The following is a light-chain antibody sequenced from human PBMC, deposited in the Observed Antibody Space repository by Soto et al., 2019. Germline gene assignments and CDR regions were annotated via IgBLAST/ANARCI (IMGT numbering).Light chain of an antibody. Sequence: QSALTQPASVSGSPGQSITISCTGTSSDVGSYNLISWYQQYPDKAPKLMIYEVSKRPSGVSNRFSGSKSGNTASLTISGLQAEDEADYYCCSYAGSCTFYVFGSGTKLTVL. CDR2: EVS. V-gene: IGLV2-23*02. CDR3: CSYAGSCTFYV. J-gene: IGLJ1*01. CDR1: SSDVGSYNL.